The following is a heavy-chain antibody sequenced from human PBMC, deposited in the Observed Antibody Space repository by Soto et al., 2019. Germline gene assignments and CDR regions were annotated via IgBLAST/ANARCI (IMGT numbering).Heavy chain of an antibody. CDR1: GGTFSSYA. D-gene: IGHD3-22*01. Sequence: GASVKVSCKASGGTFSSYAISWVRQAPGQGLEWMGGIIPIFGTANYAQKFQGRVTVTADESTSTAYMELRSLRSDDTAVYYCARGGATMIVVVHGDAFDIWGQGTMVTVSS. J-gene: IGHJ3*02. CDR3: ARGGATMIVVVHGDAFDI. CDR2: IIPIFGTA. V-gene: IGHV1-69*13.